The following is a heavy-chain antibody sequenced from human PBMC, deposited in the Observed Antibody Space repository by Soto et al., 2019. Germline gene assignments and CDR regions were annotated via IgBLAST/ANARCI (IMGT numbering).Heavy chain of an antibody. CDR2: IKQDGSEK. CDR3: ARAPYCSSTSCYTGDF. CDR1: GFTFSTYS. Sequence: EVQLVQSGGGLVQPGGSLRLSCAASGFTFSTYSMTWVRQAPGKGLEWVAKIKQDGSEKYYVDAVKGRFTISRDNAKNSLYLQMNSLRAEDTAVYYCARAPYCSSTSCYTGDFWGQGTLVIVSS. V-gene: IGHV3-7*01. J-gene: IGHJ4*02. D-gene: IGHD2-2*02.